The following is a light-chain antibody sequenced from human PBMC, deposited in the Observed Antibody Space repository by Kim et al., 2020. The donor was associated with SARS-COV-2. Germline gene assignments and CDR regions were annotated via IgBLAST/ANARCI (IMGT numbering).Light chain of an antibody. J-gene: IGLJ3*02. CDR1: RGSIASNY. Sequence: NFMLTQPHSLSQSPGKTVNISCTRSRGSIASNYVQWYQQRPGSAPTPVIYEDNQRPSGVPDRFSGSIDSSSNSASLTISGLKTEDEADYYCQSYDSNLCVFGGGTKL. CDR2: EDN. V-gene: IGLV6-57*03. CDR3: QSYDSNLCV.